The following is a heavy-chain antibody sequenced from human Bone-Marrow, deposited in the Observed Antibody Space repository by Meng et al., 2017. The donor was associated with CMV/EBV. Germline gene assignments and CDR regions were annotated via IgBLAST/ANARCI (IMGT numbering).Heavy chain of an antibody. Sequence: SGEKCPNHDRHWMRQAPGQRLEWMGLINPATSNAKYSQTFQGRVTITRDTSATTAYMELSGLRSEDTAIYYCARGPYSSGWYGLVDYWGQGTLVTVSS. CDR2: INPATSNA. CDR1: GEKCPNHD. V-gene: IGHV1-3*01. J-gene: IGHJ4*02. CDR3: ARGPYSSGWYGLVDY. D-gene: IGHD6-19*01.